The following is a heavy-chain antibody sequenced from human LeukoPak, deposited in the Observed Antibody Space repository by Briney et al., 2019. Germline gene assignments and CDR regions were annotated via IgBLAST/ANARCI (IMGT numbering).Heavy chain of an antibody. V-gene: IGHV4-31*03. Sequence: PSETLSLTCTVSGVSVSSGGYYWSWIRQHPGKGLEWIGNIFYSGISYYNPSLKSRVTISVDTSKNHFSLKLSSVTAADTAAYYCAREVAYHPQYFDLWGRGTLVTVSS. CDR1: GVSVSSGGYY. J-gene: IGHJ2*01. CDR2: IFYSGIS. CDR3: AREVAYHPQYFDL. D-gene: IGHD5-12*01.